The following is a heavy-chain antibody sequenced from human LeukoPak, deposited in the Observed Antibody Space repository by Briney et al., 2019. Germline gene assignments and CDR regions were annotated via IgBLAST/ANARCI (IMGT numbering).Heavy chain of an antibody. CDR3: ARGVNSYGYSWVLGYYYYMGV. CDR2: INTDGSST. D-gene: IGHD5-18*01. J-gene: IGHJ6*03. Sequence: GGSLRLSCAASGFTFSSYWMHWARQAPGKGLVWVSRINTDGSSTSYADSVKGRFTISRDNAKNTLYLQMNSLRAEDTAVYYCARGVNSYGYSWVLGYYYYMGVWGKGTTVTVSS. V-gene: IGHV3-74*01. CDR1: GFTFSSYW.